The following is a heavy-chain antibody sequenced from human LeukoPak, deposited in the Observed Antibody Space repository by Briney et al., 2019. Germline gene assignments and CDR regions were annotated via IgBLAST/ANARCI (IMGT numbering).Heavy chain of an antibody. Sequence: ASVKVSCKASGYTFTGYYMHWVRQAPGQGLEWMGWINPNSGGTNYGQKFQGRVTMTRDTSISTAYMELSRLRSDDTAVYYCARDSIPYIVAIPADYWGQGTLVTVSS. J-gene: IGHJ4*02. V-gene: IGHV1-2*02. D-gene: IGHD5-12*01. CDR2: INPNSGGT. CDR3: ARDSIPYIVAIPADY. CDR1: GYTFTGYY.